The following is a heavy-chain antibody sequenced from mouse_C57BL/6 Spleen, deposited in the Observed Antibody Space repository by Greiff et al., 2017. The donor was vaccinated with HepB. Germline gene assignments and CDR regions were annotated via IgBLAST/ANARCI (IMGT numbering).Heavy chain of an antibody. Sequence: EVQLQQSGPELVKPGASVKIPCKASGYTFTDYNMDWVKQSHGKSLEWIGDINPNNGGTNYNQKFKGKATLTVDKSSSTAYMELRSLTSEDTAVYDCSRGEYDAGWFAYWGQGTLVTVSA. CDR1: GYTFTDYN. CDR3: SRGEYDAGWFAY. V-gene: IGHV1-18*01. CDR2: INPNNGGT. D-gene: IGHD2-12*01. J-gene: IGHJ3*01.